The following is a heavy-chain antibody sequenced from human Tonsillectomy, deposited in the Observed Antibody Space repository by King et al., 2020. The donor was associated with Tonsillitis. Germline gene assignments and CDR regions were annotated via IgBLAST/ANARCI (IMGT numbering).Heavy chain of an antibody. CDR2: RYYSGST. Sequence: VQLQESGPGLVKPSETLSLTCTVSGGSISSYYWSWLRQPPGKGLEWIGYRYYSGSTKYNPSLKSRVTISVDTSKNHFSLKLSSVTAADTAVYYCASDSAMLRGLIVFDIWGQGTMVTVSS. D-gene: IGHD3-10*01. J-gene: IGHJ3*02. CDR3: ASDSAMLRGLIVFDI. V-gene: IGHV4-59*01. CDR1: GGSISSYY.